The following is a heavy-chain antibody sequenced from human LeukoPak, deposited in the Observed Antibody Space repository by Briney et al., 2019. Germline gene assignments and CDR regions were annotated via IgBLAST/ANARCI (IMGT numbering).Heavy chain of an antibody. CDR1: GYTFTVYY. D-gene: IGHD3-22*01. V-gene: IGHV1-2*02. CDR3: ARYFYDSSGASSDAFDI. CDR2: INPNSGGT. Sequence: EASVNVSCKTSGYTFTVYYMHWVRQAPGQGLEWMGWINPNSGGTNYAQRFQGRVTMTRDTCMSTAYMELSRLRSDDSAVYYCARYFYDSSGASSDAFDIWGQGTMVTVSS. J-gene: IGHJ3*02.